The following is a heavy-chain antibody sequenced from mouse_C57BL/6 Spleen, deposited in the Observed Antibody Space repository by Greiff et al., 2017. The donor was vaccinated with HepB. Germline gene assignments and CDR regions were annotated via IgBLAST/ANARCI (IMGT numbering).Heavy chain of an antibody. CDR2: IDPETGGT. D-gene: IGHD1-1*01. CDR1: GYTFTDYE. CDR3: TRREVYYGSLGY. V-gene: IGHV1-15*01. Sequence: QVQLQQSGAELLRPGASVTLSCKASGYTFTDYEMHWVEQAPVHGLEWIGAIDPETGGTAYNQKFKGKAILTADKSSSTASMELRSLTSEDSAVYYCTRREVYYGSLGYWGEGTTLTVSS. J-gene: IGHJ2*01.